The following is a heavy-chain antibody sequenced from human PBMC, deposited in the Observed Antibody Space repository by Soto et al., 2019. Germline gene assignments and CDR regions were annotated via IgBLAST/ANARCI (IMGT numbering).Heavy chain of an antibody. CDR3: ARGRDSSGYYKTLDY. CDR2: IYYSGST. CDR1: GGSISSGDYY. J-gene: IGHJ4*02. Sequence: QVQLQESGPGLVKPSQTLSLTCTVSGGSISSGDYYWSWIRQPPGKGLEWIGYIYYSGSTYYNPSLKSRVTISVDTSKNQFSLKLSSVTAADTAVYYCARGRDSSGYYKTLDYWGQGTLVTVSS. D-gene: IGHD3-22*01. V-gene: IGHV4-30-4*01.